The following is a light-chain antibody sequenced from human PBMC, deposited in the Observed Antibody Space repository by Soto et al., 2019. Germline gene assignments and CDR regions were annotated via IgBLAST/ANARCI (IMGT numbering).Light chain of an antibody. J-gene: IGLJ1*01. CDR1: SSNIGRNS. V-gene: IGLV1-44*01. CDR3: AAWDDSLNEYV. CDR2: GNN. Sequence: QSVLTQAPSVSGTPGQRVTITCSGSSSNIGRNSVNWYQHLPGTAPKLLTHGNNHRPSGVPDRFSGYKSGTSASLAISGLQPEDEADYCCAAWDDSLNEYVFGDGTKVTVL.